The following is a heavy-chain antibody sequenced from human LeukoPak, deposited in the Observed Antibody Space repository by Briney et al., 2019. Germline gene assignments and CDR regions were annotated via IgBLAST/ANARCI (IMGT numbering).Heavy chain of an antibody. V-gene: IGHV1-2*02. CDR3: ARALGGYSGSLRWFDP. D-gene: IGHD1-26*01. Sequence: ASVKVSCKASGYTFTSYYMHWVRQAPGQGLEWMGWINPNSGGTNYAQKFQGRVTMTRDTSISTAYMELSRLRSDDTAVYYCARALGGYSGSLRWFDPWGQGTLVTVSS. CDR2: INPNSGGT. CDR1: GYTFTSYY. J-gene: IGHJ5*02.